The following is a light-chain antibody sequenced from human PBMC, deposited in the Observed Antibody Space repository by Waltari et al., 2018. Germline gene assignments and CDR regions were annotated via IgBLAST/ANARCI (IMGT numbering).Light chain of an antibody. CDR3: HQYFSSPFT. J-gene: IGKJ2*01. Sequence: DIVMTQSPASLAVSLGERATIKCNPRQSLFSSANNKNFLAWYQQRAGQPPKLLLYWASTRESGVLDRFSATVSGTDFSLTINNLQAEDVAVYFCHQYFSSPFTFGQGTKLEIK. V-gene: IGKV4-1*01. CDR1: QSLFSSANNKNF. CDR2: WAS.